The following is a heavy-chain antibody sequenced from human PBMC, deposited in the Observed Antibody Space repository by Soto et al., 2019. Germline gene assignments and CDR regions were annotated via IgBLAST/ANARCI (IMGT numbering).Heavy chain of an antibody. CDR1: GGPFSSYT. D-gene: IGHD3-10*01. V-gene: IGHV3-48*02. CDR3: ARGGDYGSVYGMDV. CDR2: ISSGSSTI. J-gene: IGHJ6*02. Sequence: GGSLRLSCAASGGPFSSYTMNWVRQAPGKGLDWLSYISSGSSTIYYADSTKGRFTISRDNAKNSLYLQMNSLRDEDTAVYYCARGGDYGSVYGMDVWGQGTTVTVSS.